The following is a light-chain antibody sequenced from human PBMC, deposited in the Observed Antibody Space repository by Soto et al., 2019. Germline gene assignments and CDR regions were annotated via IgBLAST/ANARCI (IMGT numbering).Light chain of an antibody. CDR1: QSVSSN. Sequence: EIVMTQSQATLSVSPGERATLSCRASQSVSSNLAWYQQKPGQAPRLLIYVASTRATGIPARFSGSGSGTEFTLTISSLQSEDFAVYYCQQYNNFRVTFGQGTKLEIK. CDR2: VAS. V-gene: IGKV3-15*01. CDR3: QQYNNFRVT. J-gene: IGKJ2*01.